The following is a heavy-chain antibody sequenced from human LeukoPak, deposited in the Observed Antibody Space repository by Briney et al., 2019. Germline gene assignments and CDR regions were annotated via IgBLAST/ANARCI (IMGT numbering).Heavy chain of an antibody. V-gene: IGHV1-46*01. CDR1: GYTFTSYY. J-gene: IGHJ4*02. D-gene: IGHD1-26*01. CDR3: AREPPGGAFDY. Sequence: ASVKVPCKASGYTFTSYYMHWVRQAPGQGLEWMGIINPSGGSTSYAQKFQGRVTMTRDTSTSTVYMELSSLRSEDTAVYYCAREPPGGAFDYWGQGTLVTVSS. CDR2: INPSGGST.